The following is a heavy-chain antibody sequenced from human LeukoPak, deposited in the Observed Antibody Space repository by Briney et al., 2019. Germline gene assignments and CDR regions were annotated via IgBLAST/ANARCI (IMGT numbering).Heavy chain of an antibody. J-gene: IGHJ4*02. CDR3: ARGGHAYYDSSGYRYYFDY. CDR1: GFTFSTYS. CDR2: ITSSSSYI. D-gene: IGHD3-22*01. V-gene: IGHV3-21*01. Sequence: GGSLRLSCAASGFTFSTYSMNWVRQSPGKGLEWVSSITSSSSYIYYADSVKGRFTFSRDNAKNSLYLQMNSLRAEDTAVYYCARGGHAYYDSSGYRYYFDYWGQGTLVTVSS.